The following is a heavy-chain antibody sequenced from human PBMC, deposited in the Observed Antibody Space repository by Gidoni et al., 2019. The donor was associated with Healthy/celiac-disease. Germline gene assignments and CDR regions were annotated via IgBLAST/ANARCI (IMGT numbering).Heavy chain of an antibody. CDR2: IRGSGGST. D-gene: IGHD6-13*01. CDR1: GFTFSRYA. J-gene: IGHJ4*02. CDR3: AIRSYDLAAAGLFDY. V-gene: IGHV3-23*01. Sequence: EVQLLESGGGLVQPGGSLRLSCAASGFTFSRYAMSWVRQAPGKGLEWVSAIRGSGGSTYYADSVKGRFTISRDNSKNTLYLQMNSLRAEDTAVYYCAIRSYDLAAAGLFDYWGQGTLVTVSS.